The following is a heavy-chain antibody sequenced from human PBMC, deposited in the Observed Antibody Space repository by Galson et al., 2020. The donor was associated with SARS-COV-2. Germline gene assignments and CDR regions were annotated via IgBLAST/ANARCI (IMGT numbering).Heavy chain of an antibody. CDR3: ARQAPGTSGYNGLDI. J-gene: IGHJ3*02. D-gene: IGHD2-2*02. Sequence: ETSETLSLTCTVSGGSISGYYWNWIRQPPGKGPEWIGYIYYSGSTNFTPSLKSRVTILVDTSKNKFSLKLRSVTAADTALYYCARQAPGTSGYNGLDIWGQGTRVTVSS. CDR2: IYYSGST. CDR1: GGSISGYY. V-gene: IGHV4-59*08.